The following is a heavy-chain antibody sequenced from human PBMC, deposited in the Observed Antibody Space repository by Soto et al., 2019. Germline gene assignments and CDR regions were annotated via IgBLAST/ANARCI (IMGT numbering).Heavy chain of an antibody. J-gene: IGHJ6*02. CDR1: GYTFTSYA. D-gene: IGHD3-3*01. V-gene: IGHV7-4-1*01. Sequence: ASVKVSCKASGYTFTSYAMNWVLQAPGQGLEWMGWINTNTGNPTYAQGFTGRFVFSLDTSVSTAYLQICSLKAEDTAVYYCARDSPPNYYDFWSGYYHYYYYYGMDVWGQGTTVTVSS. CDR3: ARDSPPNYYDFWSGYYHYYYYYGMDV. CDR2: INTNTGNP.